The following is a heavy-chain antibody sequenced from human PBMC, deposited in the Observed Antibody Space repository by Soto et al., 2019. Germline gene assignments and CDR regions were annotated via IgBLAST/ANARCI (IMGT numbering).Heavy chain of an antibody. CDR1: GFTFSNHA. Sequence: QVQLVESGGAVVQPGRSLRLSCAASGFTFSNHALQWVRQAPGKGLEWVAVISYDGGTQDYADSVRGRFTISRDKAKDTVYLQMNRPRTEDTAVYFCARAQDKGMIPPADYWAQGLLVTVSS. V-gene: IGHV3-30-3*01. CDR3: ARAQDKGMIPPADY. D-gene: IGHD5-18*01. CDR2: ISYDGGTQ. J-gene: IGHJ4*02.